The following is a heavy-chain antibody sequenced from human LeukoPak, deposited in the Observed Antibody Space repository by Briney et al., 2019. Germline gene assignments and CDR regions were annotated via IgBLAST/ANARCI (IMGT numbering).Heavy chain of an antibody. CDR2: IYPSDSDT. Sequence: GESLQISCKGSGYSFTSYWIGWVRQMPGKGLEWMGIIYPSDSDTRYSPSFQGQVTISADKSISTAYLQWSSLKASDTAMYYCARQGRQRLVVVGETYFDYWGQGTLVTVSS. CDR1: GYSFTSYW. D-gene: IGHD6-19*01. J-gene: IGHJ4*02. V-gene: IGHV5-51*01. CDR3: ARQGRQRLVVVGETYFDY.